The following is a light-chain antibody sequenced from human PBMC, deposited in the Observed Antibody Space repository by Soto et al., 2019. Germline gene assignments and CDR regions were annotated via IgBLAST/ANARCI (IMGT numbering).Light chain of an antibody. CDR1: SSNIGAGYD. V-gene: IGLV1-40*01. J-gene: IGLJ2*01. CDR2: GNS. CDR3: QSYDSSLSAVV. Sequence: QAVVTQPPSVSGAPGQRVTFSCTGSSSNIGAGYDVHWYQQLPGTAPKLLIYGNSNRPSGVPDRFSGSKSGTSASLAITGLQAEDEGNYYCQSYDSSLSAVVFGGGTQLTVL.